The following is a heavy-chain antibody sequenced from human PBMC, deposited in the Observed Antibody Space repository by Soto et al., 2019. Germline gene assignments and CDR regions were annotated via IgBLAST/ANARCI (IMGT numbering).Heavy chain of an antibody. CDR3: ARNVPVTALGY. J-gene: IGHJ4*02. V-gene: IGHV3-66*01. Sequence: EVRLVESGGGLVQPGGSLRLSCAASGVTVGNNYMSWVRQAPGKGLEWVSVTYRGGDRRYADSVKGRFTMSRDSTKNTVYLQMDSLRAEDTAVYFCARNVPVTALGYWGQGSLVTVSS. CDR2: TYRGGDR. CDR1: GVTVGNNY. D-gene: IGHD4-17*01.